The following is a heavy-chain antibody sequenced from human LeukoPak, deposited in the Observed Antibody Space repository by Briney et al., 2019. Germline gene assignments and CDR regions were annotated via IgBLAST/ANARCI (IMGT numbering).Heavy chain of an antibody. CDR1: GGTFSSYA. D-gene: IGHD6-13*01. J-gene: IGHJ4*02. CDR3: ARDYSGSWYFDP. V-gene: IGHV1-69*06. CDR2: IIPIFGTA. Sequence: ASVEVSCKASGGTFSSYAISWVRQAPGQGLEWMGGIIPIFGTANYAQKFQGRVTITADKSTSTAYMELSSLRSEDTAVYYCARDYSGSWYFDPWGQGTLVTVSS.